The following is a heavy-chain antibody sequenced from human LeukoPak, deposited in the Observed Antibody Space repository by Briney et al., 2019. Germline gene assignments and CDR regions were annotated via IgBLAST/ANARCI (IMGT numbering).Heavy chain of an antibody. CDR3: ARVGDSSGYSYYFDY. J-gene: IGHJ4*02. D-gene: IGHD3-22*01. Sequence: ASVKVSCKASGYTFTSYYMHWVRQAPGQGLEWMGIINPSGGSTSYAQKFQGRVTMTRDTSTSTVYMELSSLRAEDTAVYYCARVGDSSGYSYYFDYWGQGTLVTVSS. V-gene: IGHV1-46*01. CDR2: INPSGGST. CDR1: GYTFTSYY.